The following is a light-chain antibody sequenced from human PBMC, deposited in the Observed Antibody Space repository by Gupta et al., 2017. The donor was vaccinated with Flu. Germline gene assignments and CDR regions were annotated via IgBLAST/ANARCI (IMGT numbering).Light chain of an antibody. Sequence: GRAFALSCTGTSNAGGAFDYVSRYQPHQAQAPILIINDVNKRPSGVPYGFTGSKSGTTASLTIAGLEAEDEYYYYCNSYGASSLFGGGTRLTVL. V-gene: IGLV2-11*03. CDR2: DVN. CDR3: NSYGASSL. CDR1: SNAGGAFDY. J-gene: IGLJ3*02.